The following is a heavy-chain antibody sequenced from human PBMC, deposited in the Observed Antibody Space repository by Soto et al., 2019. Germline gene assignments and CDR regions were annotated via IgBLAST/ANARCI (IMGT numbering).Heavy chain of an antibody. CDR1: GGTISIGGYY. CDR3: ARGKMGPDCQWDY. V-gene: IGHV4-31*03. Sequence: SETLSLTCTVSGGTISIGGYYLSWIRQHPGKGLEGIGYIYYSGSTYYNPSLKSRVTISVDTSKNQFSLKLSSVTAADTAGYYCARGKMGPDCQWDYWDQGTRFTVSS. J-gene: IGHJ4*02. CDR2: IYYSGST. D-gene: IGHD2-21*02.